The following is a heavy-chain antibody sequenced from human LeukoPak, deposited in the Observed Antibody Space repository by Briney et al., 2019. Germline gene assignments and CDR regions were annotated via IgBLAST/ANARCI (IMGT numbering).Heavy chain of an antibody. CDR2: MNPNSGNT. J-gene: IGHJ4*02. D-gene: IGHD6-6*01. V-gene: IGHV1-8*01. Sequence: GASVKVSCKASGYTFTSYDINWVRQATGQGLEWMGWMNPNSGNTGYAQKFQGGVTMTRNTSISTAYMELSSLRSEDTAVYYCARARAGKQLVPRGYYFDYWGQGTLVTVSS. CDR3: ARARAGKQLVPRGYYFDY. CDR1: GYTFTSYD.